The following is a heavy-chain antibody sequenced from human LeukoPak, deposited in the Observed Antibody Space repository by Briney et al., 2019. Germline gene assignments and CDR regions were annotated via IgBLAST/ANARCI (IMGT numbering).Heavy chain of an antibody. J-gene: IGHJ4*02. CDR2: IIPIFGTA. CDR3: ARDDYGDYVFDY. CDR1: GDTFSSYA. Sequence: SVKVSCKASGDTFSSYAISWVRQAPGQGLEWMGGIIPIFGTANYAQEFQGRVTITADESTSTAYMELSSLRSEDTAVYYCARDDYGDYVFDYWGQGTLVTVSS. D-gene: IGHD4-17*01. V-gene: IGHV1-69*13.